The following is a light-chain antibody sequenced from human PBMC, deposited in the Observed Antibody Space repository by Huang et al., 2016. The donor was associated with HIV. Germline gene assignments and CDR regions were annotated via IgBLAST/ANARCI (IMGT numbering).Light chain of an antibody. CDR3: QQRGNWPPNT. CDR2: DAS. J-gene: IGKJ2*01. V-gene: IGKV3-11*01. CDR1: QSVSSY. Sequence: EIVLTQSPATLSLSPGERATLSCRASQSVSSYLAWYQQKPGQAPRLLIYDASNRATGVPARFSGSGSGTDFTLTISSLEPEDFAVYYCQQRGNWPPNTFGQGTKLEIK.